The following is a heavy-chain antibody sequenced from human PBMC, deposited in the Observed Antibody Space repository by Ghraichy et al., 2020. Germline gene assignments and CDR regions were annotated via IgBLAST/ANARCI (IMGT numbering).Heavy chain of an antibody. J-gene: IGHJ6*02. Sequence: SETLSLTCAVSGGSIINGGFRWTWIRQRPGQGLEWIGHIFYSGNSYYNPYLQSRLTMSVDTSKNQFSLKLRSVTAADTAVYYCARDGANYLFGMDVWCQGTTVTVS. V-gene: IGHV4-31*11. CDR3: ARDGANYLFGMDV. CDR2: IFYSGNS. CDR1: GGSIINGGFR. D-gene: IGHD5-24*01.